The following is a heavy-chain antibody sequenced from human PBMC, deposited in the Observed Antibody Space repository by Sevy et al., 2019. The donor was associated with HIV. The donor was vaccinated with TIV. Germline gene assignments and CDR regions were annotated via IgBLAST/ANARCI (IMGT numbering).Heavy chain of an antibody. Sequence: GSLRLSCVVSGFSVSSNYMSWVRQAPGKGLEWVALISYDGSDKFYADSVKGRFTITRDNFKNTLYLQMNGLTTEDTAVYYCARPRANYVDHYFFYAMDVWGQGTTVTVSS. CDR1: GFSVSSNY. CDR2: ISYDGSDK. J-gene: IGHJ6*02. CDR3: ARPRANYVDHYFFYAMDV. V-gene: IGHV3-30-3*01. D-gene: IGHD4-17*01.